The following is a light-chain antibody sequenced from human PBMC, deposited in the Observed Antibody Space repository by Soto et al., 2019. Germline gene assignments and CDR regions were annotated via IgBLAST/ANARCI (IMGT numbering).Light chain of an antibody. CDR3: SSYTSSSTPLV. CDR2: EVS. V-gene: IGLV2-14*01. CDR1: SSDVGGYTY. Sequence: QSVLTQPASVSGSPGQSITISCTGTSSDVGGYTYVSWYQQRPGKAPKLMIYEVSNRPSGVSNHFSGSKSGNTASLTISGLQAEDEADYYCSSYTSSSTPLVFGTGTKVTVL. J-gene: IGLJ1*01.